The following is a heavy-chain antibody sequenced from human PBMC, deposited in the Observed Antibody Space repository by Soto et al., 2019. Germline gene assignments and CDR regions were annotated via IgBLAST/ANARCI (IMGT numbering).Heavy chain of an antibody. V-gene: IGHV3-30-3*01. Sequence: QVQLVESGGGVVQPGRSLRLSCAASGFTFSSYAMHWVRQAPGKGLEWVAVISYDGSNKYYADSVKGRFTISRDNSKNTLYLQMNSLRAEDTAVYYCAREKADILTGYFIAPFDYWGQGTLVTVSS. CDR2: ISYDGSNK. J-gene: IGHJ4*02. CDR1: GFTFSSYA. CDR3: AREKADILTGYFIAPFDY. D-gene: IGHD3-9*01.